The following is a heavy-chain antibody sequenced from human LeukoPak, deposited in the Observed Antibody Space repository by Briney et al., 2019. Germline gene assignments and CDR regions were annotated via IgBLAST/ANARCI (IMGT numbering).Heavy chain of an antibody. CDR3: ALGRTYYDFWSGYYTRWFDP. CDR2: IYYSGST. Sequence: SQTLSLTCTVSGGSISSGGYYWSWIRQHPGKGLEWIGYIYYSGSTYYNPSLKSRVTISVDTSKNQFSLKLSSVTAADTAVYYCALGRTYYDFWSGYYTRWFDPWGQGTLVTVPS. D-gene: IGHD3-3*01. CDR1: GGSISSGGYY. J-gene: IGHJ5*02. V-gene: IGHV4-31*03.